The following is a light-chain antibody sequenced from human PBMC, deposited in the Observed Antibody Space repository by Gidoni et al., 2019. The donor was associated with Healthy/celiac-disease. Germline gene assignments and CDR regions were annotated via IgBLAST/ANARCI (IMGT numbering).Light chain of an antibody. CDR1: SSDVGSYNL. V-gene: IGLV2-23*02. CDR2: EVS. CDR3: CSYAGSSTWV. Sequence: QSALTQPPSVSGSPGQSITISCTGTSSDVGSYNLVSWYQQHPGKAPKLMIYEVSKRPSGVSNRFSGSKSGNTASLTISGLQAEDEADYYCCSYAGSSTWVLGGGTKLTVL. J-gene: IGLJ3*02.